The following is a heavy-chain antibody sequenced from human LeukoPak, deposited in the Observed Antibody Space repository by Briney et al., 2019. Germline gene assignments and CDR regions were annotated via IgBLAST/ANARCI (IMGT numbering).Heavy chain of an antibody. Sequence: SETLSLTCTVSGGSVSSGSYYWSWIRQPPGKGLEWVGYIYYSGSTNYNPSPKSRVTISVDTSKNQFSLKLSSVTAADTAVYYCARVLHCSSTSCCGYYYYYGMDVWGKGTTVTVSS. V-gene: IGHV4-61*01. CDR3: ARVLHCSSTSCCGYYYYYGMDV. J-gene: IGHJ6*04. CDR2: IYYSGST. D-gene: IGHD2-2*01. CDR1: GGSVSSGSYY.